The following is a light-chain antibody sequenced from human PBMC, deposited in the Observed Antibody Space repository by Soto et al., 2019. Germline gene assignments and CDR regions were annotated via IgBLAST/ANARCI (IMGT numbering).Light chain of an antibody. CDR1: QRIGRL. V-gene: IGKV1-39*01. CDR3: QQTDRPPFT. J-gene: IGKJ3*01. Sequence: DIQMTQSPSSLSASVGDTVTITCRASQRIGRLLSWYQQQPGKAPKLLIYDGFTLQGWVPSRFSGSGSGTDFTLTIGSLQPEDFTTYYCQQTDRPPFTFGPGTKVDVK. CDR2: DGF.